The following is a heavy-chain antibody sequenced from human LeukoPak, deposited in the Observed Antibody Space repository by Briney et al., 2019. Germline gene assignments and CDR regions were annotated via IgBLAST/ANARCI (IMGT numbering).Heavy chain of an antibody. J-gene: IGHJ6*03. Sequence: GGSLRLSCAASGFTFSSYGMHWVRQAPGKGLEWVAFIRYDGSNKYYADSVKGRFTISRDNSKNTLYLQMDSLRAEDTAVYYCAKEPYGSGSYYYYYYYYMDVWGKGTTVTISS. CDR3: AKEPYGSGSYYYYYYYYMDV. D-gene: IGHD3-10*01. CDR1: GFTFSSYG. CDR2: IRYDGSNK. V-gene: IGHV3-30*02.